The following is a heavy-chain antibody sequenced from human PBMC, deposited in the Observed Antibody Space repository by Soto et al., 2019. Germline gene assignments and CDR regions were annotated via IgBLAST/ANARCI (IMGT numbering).Heavy chain of an antibody. CDR1: GGSFSGYY. Sequence: QVQLQQWGAGLLKPSETLSLTCAVYGGSFSGYYWRWIRQPPGKGREWIGEINHSGSTNYNASVKRRVTISVDTSKIQFSLKLNSVTAADTAVYYCARCQRNTAMLLSQYYYYGMVVWCQGPTVTVSS. J-gene: IGHJ6*02. D-gene: IGHD5-18*01. V-gene: IGHV4-34*02. CDR3: ARCQRNTAMLLSQYYYYGMVV. CDR2: INHSGST.